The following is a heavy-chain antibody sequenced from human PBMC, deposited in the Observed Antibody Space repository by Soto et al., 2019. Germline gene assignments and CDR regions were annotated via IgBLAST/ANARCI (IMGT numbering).Heavy chain of an antibody. CDR2: IKEDGSER. CDR1: GFTFRSYW. Sequence: PGGSLRLSCADSGFTFRSYWMSWVRQAPGKGLEWVANIKEDGSERYYVDSVRGRFTISRDNAQNSLYLQMNSLRAEDTAVYYCSREFGDCSGGSCFFWFDYWGQGTLVTVSS. D-gene: IGHD2-15*01. CDR3: SREFGDCSGGSCFFWFDY. V-gene: IGHV3-7*03. J-gene: IGHJ5*01.